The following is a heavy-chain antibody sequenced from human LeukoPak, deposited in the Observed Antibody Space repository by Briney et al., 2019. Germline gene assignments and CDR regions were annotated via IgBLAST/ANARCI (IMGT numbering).Heavy chain of an antibody. CDR2: ITHSGST. Sequence: SETLSLTCAVYGGSFSGYYWSWIRQPPGKGLEWIGEITHSGSTNYNPSLKSRVTISVDTSKNQFSLKLSSVTAADTAVYYCARGGGVYSLFDYWGQGTLVTVSS. D-gene: IGHD4-11*01. J-gene: IGHJ4*02. CDR3: ARGGGVYSLFDY. CDR1: GGSFSGYY. V-gene: IGHV4-34*01.